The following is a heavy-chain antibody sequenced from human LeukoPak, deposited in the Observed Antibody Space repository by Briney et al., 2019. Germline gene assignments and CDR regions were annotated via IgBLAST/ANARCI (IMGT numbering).Heavy chain of an antibody. D-gene: IGHD4-17*01. CDR3: AKGPRGTYGDYEFDY. Sequence: GGSLLLSCAASGFTFSSFAMSWVRQAPGKGLEWVSAISGSGGSTYYADSVKGRFTISRDNSKNTLYLQMNSLRAEDTAVYYCAKGPRGTYGDYEFDYWGQGTLVTVSS. CDR1: GFTFSSFA. CDR2: ISGSGGST. V-gene: IGHV3-23*01. J-gene: IGHJ4*02.